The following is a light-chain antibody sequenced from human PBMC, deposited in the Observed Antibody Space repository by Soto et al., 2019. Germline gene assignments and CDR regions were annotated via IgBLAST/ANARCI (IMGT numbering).Light chain of an antibody. Sequence: DIQLTQSTSTLSASVGDRVTITCRASQSISSWLAWYQQKPGKAPKFLIYKTSNLESGVPSRFSGSGSGTEFTLNISSLQPDDFATYYCQYSNNYCWTFGQGTKVEIK. CDR2: KTS. CDR1: QSISSW. CDR3: QYSNNYCWT. J-gene: IGKJ1*01. V-gene: IGKV1-5*03.